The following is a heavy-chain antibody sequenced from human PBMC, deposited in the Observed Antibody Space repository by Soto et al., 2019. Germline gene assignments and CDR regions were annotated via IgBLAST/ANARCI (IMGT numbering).Heavy chain of an antibody. J-gene: IGHJ5*02. CDR2: INPSGGST. Sequence: ASVRVSCKASGYTFTSYYMHWVRQAPGQGREWMGIINPSGGSTSYAQKFQGRVTMTRDTSTSTVYMELSSLRSEDTAVYYCVRSPLQDAAINLFDPCGQGYLVTVS. CDR3: VRSPLQDAAINLFDP. D-gene: IGHD5-18*01. CDR1: GYTFTSYY. V-gene: IGHV1-46*03.